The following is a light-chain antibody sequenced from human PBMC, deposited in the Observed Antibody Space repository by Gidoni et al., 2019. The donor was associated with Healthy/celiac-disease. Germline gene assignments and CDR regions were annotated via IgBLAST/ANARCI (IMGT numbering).Light chain of an antibody. CDR2: WAS. CDR3: QQYYSTPWT. CDR1: QSVLYSSTNKNY. Sequence: DIVMTQSPDSLAVSLGERATINCKSSQSVLYSSTNKNYLACYQQKPGQPPKLLIYWASTRESGVPDRFRGSGSGTDFTLTISSLQAEDVAVYYCQQYYSTPWTFGQGTKVEIK. J-gene: IGKJ1*01. V-gene: IGKV4-1*01.